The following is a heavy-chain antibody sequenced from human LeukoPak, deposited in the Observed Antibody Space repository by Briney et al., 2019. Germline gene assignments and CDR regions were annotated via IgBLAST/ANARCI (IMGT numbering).Heavy chain of an antibody. Sequence: GGALRLSCAAPGFTFSSYGMHWVRQAPGKGLGCVGYIRYDGNNTYYAESVNGRFTIYTDNSKYPLYLQMNSVRAEETDVYYCERSISGTDMDGWGKGTTVTVSS. CDR3: ERSISGTDMDG. D-gene: IGHD6-13*01. J-gene: IGHJ6*03. CDR2: IRYDGNNT. CDR1: GFTFSSYG. V-gene: IGHV3-30*02.